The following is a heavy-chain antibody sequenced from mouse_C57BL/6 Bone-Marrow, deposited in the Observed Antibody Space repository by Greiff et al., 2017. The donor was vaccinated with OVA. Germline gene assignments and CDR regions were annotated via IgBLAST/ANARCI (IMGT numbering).Heavy chain of an antibody. CDR2: IDPANGNT. V-gene: IGHV14-3*01. D-gene: IGHD1-1*01. Sequence: DVQLHESVAELVRPGASVKLSCTASGFNIKNTYMHWVKQRPEQGLEWIGRIDPANGNTKYAPKFQGKATITADTSSNTAYLQLSSLTSEDTAIYYCARIPITTVVATNYFDYWGQGTTLTVSS. CDR3: ARIPITTVVATNYFDY. CDR1: GFNIKNTY. J-gene: IGHJ2*01.